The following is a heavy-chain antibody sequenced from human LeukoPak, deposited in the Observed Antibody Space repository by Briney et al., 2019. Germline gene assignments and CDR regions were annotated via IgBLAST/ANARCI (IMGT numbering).Heavy chain of an antibody. J-gene: IGHJ4*02. Sequence: SGGSLRLSCAASGFTVSSSYMSWVRQAPGKGLEWVSVIYSGGSTYYADSVKGRFTISRDNSKNTLYLQMNSLRAEDTAVYYCARDLKRPAVAGQAPYFDYWGQGTLVTVSS. CDR2: IYSGGST. CDR1: GFTVSSSY. V-gene: IGHV3-53*01. CDR3: ARDLKRPAVAGQAPYFDY. D-gene: IGHD6-19*01.